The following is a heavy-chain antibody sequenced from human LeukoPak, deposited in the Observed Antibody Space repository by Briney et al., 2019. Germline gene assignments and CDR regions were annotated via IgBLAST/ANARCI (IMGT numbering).Heavy chain of an antibody. Sequence: PGGSLRPSCAASGFTFSSYAMSWVRQAPGKGLEWVSAISGSGGSTYYADSVKGRFTISRDNSKNTLYLQMNSLRAEDTAVYYCAKSPGYSSGWADYWGQGTLVTVSS. CDR1: GFTFSSYA. J-gene: IGHJ4*02. CDR3: AKSPGYSSGWADY. V-gene: IGHV3-23*01. D-gene: IGHD6-19*01. CDR2: ISGSGGST.